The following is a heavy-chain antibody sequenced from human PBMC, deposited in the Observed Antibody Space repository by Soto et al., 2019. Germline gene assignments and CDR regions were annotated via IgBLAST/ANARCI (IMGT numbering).Heavy chain of an antibody. Sequence: QVQLQESGPGLVKPSQTLSLTCTVSGGSISSGDYYWSWIRQPPGKGLEWIGYIYYSGSTYYNPALKSRVTISVDTSKNQFSLKLSSVTAADTAVYYCARVSWLSKLHFDYWGQGTLVTVSS. CDR3: ARVSWLSKLHFDY. CDR1: GGSISSGDYY. V-gene: IGHV4-30-4*01. J-gene: IGHJ4*02. CDR2: IYYSGST. D-gene: IGHD3-22*01.